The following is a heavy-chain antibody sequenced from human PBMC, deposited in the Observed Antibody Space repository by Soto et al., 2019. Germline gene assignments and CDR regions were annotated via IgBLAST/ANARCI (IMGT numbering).Heavy chain of an antibody. Sequence: GASVKVSCKASGVTFSSYAISWVRQAPGQGLEWMGGLFPIFGTENYAQKFQGRVTITADESTSTAYMELSSLRSEDTAVYYCSRAGIAAAGPFDYWGQGTLVTVSS. D-gene: IGHD6-13*01. CDR2: LFPIFGTE. V-gene: IGHV1-69*13. CDR3: SRAGIAAAGPFDY. J-gene: IGHJ4*02. CDR1: GVTFSSYA.